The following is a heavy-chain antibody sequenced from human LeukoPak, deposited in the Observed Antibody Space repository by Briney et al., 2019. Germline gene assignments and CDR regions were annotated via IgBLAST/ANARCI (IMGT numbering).Heavy chain of an antibody. CDR1: GGSFSGYY. D-gene: IGHD3-22*01. Sequence: SETLSLTCAVYGGSFSGYYWSWIRQPPGKGLEWIGSIYYSGSTYYNPSLKSRVTISVDTSKSQFSLKLSSVTAADTAVYYCARSPRYYDSSGYYILFDYWGQENRVTVSS. CDR3: ARSPRYYDSSGYYILFDY. J-gene: IGHJ4*01. V-gene: IGHV4-34*01. CDR2: IYYSGST.